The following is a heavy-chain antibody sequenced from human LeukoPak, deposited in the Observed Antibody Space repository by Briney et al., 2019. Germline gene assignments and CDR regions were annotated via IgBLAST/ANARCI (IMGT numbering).Heavy chain of an antibody. J-gene: IGHJ4*02. CDR2: ISTDGHDN. D-gene: IGHD7-27*01. Sequence: PGGSLRLSCAASGFTFSSYPMHWVRQVPGKGLEWLVVISTDGHDNHYADSAKGRFTISRDNSKNMVYLQMNSLRADDTALYFCAGDPSRIKWGFLKFWGQGALVTVSS. CDR1: GFTFSSYP. V-gene: IGHV3-30*04. CDR3: AGDPSRIKWGFLKF.